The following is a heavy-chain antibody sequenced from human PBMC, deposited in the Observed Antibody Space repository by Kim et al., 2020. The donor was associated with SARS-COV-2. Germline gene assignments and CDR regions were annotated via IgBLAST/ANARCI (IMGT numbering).Heavy chain of an antibody. Sequence: SETLSLTCTVSGGSISSYYWSWIRQPPGKGLEWIGYIYYSGSTNYNPSLKSRVTISVDTSKNQFSLKLSSVTAADTAVYYCARAEGGYYPDYWGQGTLVTVSS. CDR1: GGSISSYY. CDR2: IYYSGST. D-gene: IGHD3-22*01. J-gene: IGHJ4*02. CDR3: ARAEGGYYPDY. V-gene: IGHV4-59*01.